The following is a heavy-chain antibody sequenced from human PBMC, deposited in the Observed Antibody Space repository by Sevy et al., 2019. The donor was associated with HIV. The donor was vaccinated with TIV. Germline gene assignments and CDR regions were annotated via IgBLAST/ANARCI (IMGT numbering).Heavy chain of an antibody. CDR3: ANSRGRFDGSSWLYYDYSLDV. V-gene: IGHV3-30*18. CDR2: ISNDGCDK. Sequence: GGSLRLSCAVSGFIFKNYGMHWVRQAPGKGLEWVALISNDGCDKSYADSVKGRLTISRDNSKDTLYLQMNSLRPEDTAVYYCANSRGRFDGSSWLYYDYSLDVWGQGTTVTVSS. D-gene: IGHD6-13*01. J-gene: IGHJ6*02. CDR1: GFIFKNYG.